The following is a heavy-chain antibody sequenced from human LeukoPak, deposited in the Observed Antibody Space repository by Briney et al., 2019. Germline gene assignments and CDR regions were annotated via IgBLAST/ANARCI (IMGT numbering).Heavy chain of an antibody. CDR3: ATHQARRFDY. CDR1: GITFSTYW. CDR2: INPDGSEV. V-gene: IGHV3-7*01. J-gene: IGHJ4*02. D-gene: IGHD2-2*01. Sequence: GGSLTLSCAVSGITFSTYWMSWVRQAPGKGLEWVANINPDGSEVYYVDSMKGPFTISRDNAKNSLFLQMNNLRAEDTAVYYSATHQARRFDYWGQGTLVTVSS.